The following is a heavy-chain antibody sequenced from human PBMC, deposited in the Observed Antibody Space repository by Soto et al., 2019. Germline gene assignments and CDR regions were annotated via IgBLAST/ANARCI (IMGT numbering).Heavy chain of an antibody. D-gene: IGHD4-17*01. CDR2: IIPILGIA. Sequence: QVQLVQSGAEVKKPGSSVKVSCKASGGTFSSYTISWVRQAPGQGLEWMGRIIPILGIANYAQKFQGRVTITADKSTSTAYMELSSLRSEDTAVYYCARADYGAYGAFDIWGQGTMVTVSS. V-gene: IGHV1-69*02. CDR3: ARADYGAYGAFDI. J-gene: IGHJ3*02. CDR1: GGTFSSYT.